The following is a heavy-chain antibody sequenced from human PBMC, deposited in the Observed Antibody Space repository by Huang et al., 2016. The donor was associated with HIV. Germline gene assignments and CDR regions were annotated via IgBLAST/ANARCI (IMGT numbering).Heavy chain of an antibody. CDR2: IVVCSGNT. D-gene: IGHD6-19*01. J-gene: IGHJ6*02. Sequence: QMQLVQSGPEVKKPGTSVKVSCKASGFTFTSSAVQWVRQARGQSLEWIGWIVVCSGNTNYEQKFQERVTITRDMSTSTAYMELSSLRSEDTAVYYCAAYTSGPARYYYYYDMDVWGQGTTVTVSS. CDR3: AAYTSGPARYYYYYDMDV. V-gene: IGHV1-58*01. CDR1: GFTFTSSA.